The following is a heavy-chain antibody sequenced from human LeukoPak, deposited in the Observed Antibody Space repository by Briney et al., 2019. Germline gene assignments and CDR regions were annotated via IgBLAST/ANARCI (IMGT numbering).Heavy chain of an antibody. V-gene: IGHV4-59*12. CDR1: GGSFSTYY. Sequence: SETLSLTCAVSGGSFSTYYWSWIRQPPGKGLEWIGFIYYTGTTNYNPSLKSRVTISVDTSKNQFSLKLSSVTAADTAVYYCARVLDSSGYYYGFDPWGQGTLVTVSS. CDR3: ARVLDSSGYYYGFDP. J-gene: IGHJ5*02. CDR2: IYYTGTT. D-gene: IGHD3-22*01.